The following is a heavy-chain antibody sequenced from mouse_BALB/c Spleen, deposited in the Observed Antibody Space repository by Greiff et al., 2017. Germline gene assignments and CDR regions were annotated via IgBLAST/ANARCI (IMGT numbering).Heavy chain of an antibody. D-gene: IGHD1-1*01. V-gene: IGHV5-6-3*01. J-gene: IGHJ2*01. CDR3: ARDEDYYGSSSALDY. Sequence: EVKLVESGGGLVQPGGSLKLSCAASGFTFSSYGMSWVRQTPDKRLELVATINSNGGSTYYPDSVKGRFTISRDNAKNTLYLQMSSLKSEDTAMYYCARDEDYYGSSSALDYWGQGTTLTVSS. CDR2: INSNGGST. CDR1: GFTFSSYG.